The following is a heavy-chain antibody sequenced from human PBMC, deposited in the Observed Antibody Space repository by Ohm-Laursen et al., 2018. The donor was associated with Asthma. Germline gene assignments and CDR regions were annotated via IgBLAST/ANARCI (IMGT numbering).Heavy chain of an antibody. V-gene: IGHV3-9*01. CDR3: AKMPTGRIVPELNYFDY. Sequence: SLRLSCSASGFTFGDYAMHWVRQRPGKGLEWVSGIRWNSDSTGYVDSVKGRFTISRDNSKSTLFLQMNSLRAKDTAVYYCAKMPTGRIVPELNYFDYWGQGTLVTVPS. D-gene: IGHD3-16*02. CDR1: GFTFGDYA. J-gene: IGHJ4*02. CDR2: IRWNSDST.